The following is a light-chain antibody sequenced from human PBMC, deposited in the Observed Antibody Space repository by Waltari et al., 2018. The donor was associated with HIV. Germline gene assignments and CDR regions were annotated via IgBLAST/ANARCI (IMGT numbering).Light chain of an antibody. Sequence: IHFTQSPSFLSASVGDRVTITCRASLGISRYLNGYRHKLWKVPQLLIYAASNLQSGVPSSYSGGVSGTDLTLTLTNLQPEDFATDYCQRGHATPLPFGQGTRLEI. J-gene: IGKJ5*01. V-gene: IGKV1-39*01. CDR2: AAS. CDR1: LGISRY. CDR3: QRGHATPLP.